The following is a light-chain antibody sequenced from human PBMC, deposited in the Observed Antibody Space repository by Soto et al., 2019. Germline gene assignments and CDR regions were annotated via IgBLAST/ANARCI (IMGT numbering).Light chain of an antibody. Sequence: DIVLTQSPGTLSLSPGERATLSCRASQSVSSSYLAWYQQKPGQAPRLLIYGASSRATGIPDRFSGSGSGTDSTLTISRLEPEDFAVYYCQQYGSSPGTFGQGTKV. CDR2: GAS. V-gene: IGKV3-20*01. CDR3: QQYGSSPGT. CDR1: QSVSSSY. J-gene: IGKJ1*01.